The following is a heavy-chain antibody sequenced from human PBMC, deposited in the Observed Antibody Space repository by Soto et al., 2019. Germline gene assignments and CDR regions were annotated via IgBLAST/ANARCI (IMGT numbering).Heavy chain of an antibody. J-gene: IGHJ4*02. CDR2: ISAYNGNT. Sequence: QVQLVQSGAEVKKPGASVKVSCKASGYTFTSYGISWVRQAPGQGLEWMGWISAYNGNTNYAQKLQGRVTMTTDTSTSTAYMKLRTPRSDDTAVYYCARADYDILTGYFDYWGQGTPVTVSS. CDR1: GYTFTSYG. D-gene: IGHD3-9*01. CDR3: ARADYDILTGYFDY. V-gene: IGHV1-18*01.